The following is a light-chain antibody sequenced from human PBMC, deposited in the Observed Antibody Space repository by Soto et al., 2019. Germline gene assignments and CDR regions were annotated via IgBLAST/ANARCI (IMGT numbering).Light chain of an antibody. V-gene: IGKV3-20*01. CDR1: QSVSSSY. CDR2: GAS. J-gene: IGKJ5*01. Sequence: PGTLSLSPGERATLSCRASQSVSSSYLAWYQQKPGQAPRLLIYGASSRATGIPDRFSGSGSGTDFTLTISRLEPEDFAVYYCQQYGSSPRITFGQGTRLEIK. CDR3: QQYGSSPRIT.